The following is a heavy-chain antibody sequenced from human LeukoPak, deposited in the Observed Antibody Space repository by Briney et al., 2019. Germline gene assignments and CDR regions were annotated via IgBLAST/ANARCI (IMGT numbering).Heavy chain of an antibody. CDR1: GFTFSSYA. D-gene: IGHD1-14*01. Sequence: PGGSLRLSCAASGFTFSSYAMSWVRQAPGKGLEWVSSIGGGGGATYYADSVRGRFTISRDNSKNTVYLRMNSLRAEDTAVYYCAKDTRITGPSPDDYWGQGTLVTVSS. CDR2: IGGGGGAT. CDR3: AKDTRITGPSPDDY. V-gene: IGHV3-23*01. J-gene: IGHJ4*02.